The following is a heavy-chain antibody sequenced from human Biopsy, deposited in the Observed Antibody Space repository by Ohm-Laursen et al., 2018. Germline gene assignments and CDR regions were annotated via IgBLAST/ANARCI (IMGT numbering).Heavy chain of an antibody. J-gene: IGHJ4*02. CDR3: AADINVWNVNY. Sequence: SVKVSCKASGGTFINYAISWVRQAPGKGLEWMGGFDPEHGETLHAQKFQGRVTMTEDTSTDTAYMELSSLRSEDTAVYYCAADINVWNVNYWGQGTQVTVSS. CDR2: FDPEHGET. CDR1: GGTFINYA. D-gene: IGHD1-1*01. V-gene: IGHV1-24*01.